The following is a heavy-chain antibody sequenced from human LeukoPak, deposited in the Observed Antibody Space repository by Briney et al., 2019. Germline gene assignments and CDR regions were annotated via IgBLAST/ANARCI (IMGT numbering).Heavy chain of an antibody. D-gene: IGHD2-2*01. CDR1: GFTFSSYA. CDR3: AKDPNVVPAAGQGSY. CDR2: ISGSGGST. J-gene: IGHJ4*02. V-gene: IGHV3-23*01. Sequence: GGSLRLSCAASGFTFSSYAISWVRQAPGKGLEWVSAISGSGGSTYYADSVKGRFTISRDNSKNTLYLQMNSLRAEDTAVYYCAKDPNVVPAAGQGSYWGQGTLVTVSS.